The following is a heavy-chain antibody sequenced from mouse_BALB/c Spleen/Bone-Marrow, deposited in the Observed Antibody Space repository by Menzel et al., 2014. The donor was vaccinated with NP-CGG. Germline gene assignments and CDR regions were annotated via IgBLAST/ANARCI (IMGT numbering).Heavy chain of an antibody. CDR1: GYTFTSYW. CDR3: AREGDYDGFAY. Sequence: VMLVESGAELAKPGASVKMSCKASGYTFTSYWMHWVKQRPGQGLEWIGYINPSTGYTEYNQKFKDKATLTADKSSSTAYMQLSSLTSEDSAVYYCAREGDYDGFAYWGQGTLDTVSA. V-gene: IGHV1-7*01. D-gene: IGHD2-4*01. J-gene: IGHJ3*01. CDR2: INPSTGYT.